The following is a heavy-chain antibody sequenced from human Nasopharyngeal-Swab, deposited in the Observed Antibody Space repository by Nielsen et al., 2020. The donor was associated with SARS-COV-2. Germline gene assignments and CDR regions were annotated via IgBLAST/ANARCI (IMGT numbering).Heavy chain of an antibody. CDR3: ARLGIAAADIDS. J-gene: IGHJ4*02. CDR2: IIPAFDAI. D-gene: IGHD6-25*01. V-gene: IGHV1-69*06. Sequence: WVRQAPGQGLEWMGAIIPAFDAIQYAQKFQGRVTISSDKPTTTAYLELCSLISEDTALYYCARLGIAAADIDSWGQGTQVTVSS.